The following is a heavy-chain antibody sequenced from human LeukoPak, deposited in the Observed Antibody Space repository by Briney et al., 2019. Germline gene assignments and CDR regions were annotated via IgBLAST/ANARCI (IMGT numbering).Heavy chain of an antibody. CDR1: GGSISSYY. V-gene: IGHV4-59*08. CDR3: AMYYRRLPRSFDY. J-gene: IGHJ4*01. CDR2: IYYTGST. Sequence: PSETLSLTCTVSGGSISSYYWSWIRQPPGKGLEWIGFIYYTGSTHYNTFLKSRVTVSIDTSKNQFSLKLSAVTAAGTAVHSCAMYYRRLPRSFDYWG. D-gene: IGHD3-10*01.